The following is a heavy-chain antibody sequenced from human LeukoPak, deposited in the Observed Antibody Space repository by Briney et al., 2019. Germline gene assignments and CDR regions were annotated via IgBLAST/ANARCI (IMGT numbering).Heavy chain of an antibody. CDR1: GFTFSSYG. CDR3: AKAAVTYCGGNCYLGSDQ. D-gene: IGHD2-21*01. Sequence: PGGSLRLSCAASGFTFSSYGMHWVRQAPGKGLEGVAFIRYDGSNKYYADSVKGRFTISRDNSKNTLFLQMNSLRGEDSAVYYCAKAAVTYCGGNCYLGSDQWGQGTLVTVSS. CDR2: IRYDGSNK. J-gene: IGHJ4*02. V-gene: IGHV3-30*02.